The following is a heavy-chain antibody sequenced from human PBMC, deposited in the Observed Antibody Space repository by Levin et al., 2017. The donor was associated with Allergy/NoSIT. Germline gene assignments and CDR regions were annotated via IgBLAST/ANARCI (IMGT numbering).Heavy chain of an antibody. J-gene: IGHJ6*02. D-gene: IGHD3-22*01. V-gene: IGHV3-49*04. CDR1: GFTFGDYA. CDR3: TRDLGITMIVVGKGDYYYYGMDV. CDR2: IRSKAYGGTT. Sequence: GESLKISCTASGFTFGDYAMSWVRQAPGKGLEWVGFIRSKAYGGTTEYAASVKGRFTISRDDSKSIAYLQMNSLKTEDTAVYYCTRDLGITMIVVGKGDYYYYGMDVWGQGTTVTVSS.